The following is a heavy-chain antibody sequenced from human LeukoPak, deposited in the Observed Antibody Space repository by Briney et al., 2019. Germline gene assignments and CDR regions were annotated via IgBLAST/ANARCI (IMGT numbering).Heavy chain of an antibody. J-gene: IGHJ4*02. D-gene: IGHD2/OR15-2a*01. CDR1: GGSITSGHYY. V-gene: IGHV4-31*03. CDR2: IYYSGST. Sequence: SQTLSLTCTVSGGSITSGHYYWSWIRQHPGKGLEWIGYIYYSGSTYYTPSLKSRVTISVDTSKNQFSLKLSSVNGGETAVFYCARLLEARVSFDYWGWGSVVSVSS. CDR3: ARLLEARVSFDY.